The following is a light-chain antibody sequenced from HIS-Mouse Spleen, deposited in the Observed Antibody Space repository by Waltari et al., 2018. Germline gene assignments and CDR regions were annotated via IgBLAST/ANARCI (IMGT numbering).Light chain of an antibody. J-gene: IGKJ4*01. CDR3: QQYGSSPPVT. CDR1: QSVSSSY. V-gene: IGKV3-20*01. Sequence: EIVLTQSPGTLSLSPGERATLSCRASQSVSSSYLAWYQQKPGQAPRLLISGASSRAPGIPDRFSGSGSGTDFTLTISRLEPEDFAVYYCQQYGSSPPVTFGGGTKVEIK. CDR2: GAS.